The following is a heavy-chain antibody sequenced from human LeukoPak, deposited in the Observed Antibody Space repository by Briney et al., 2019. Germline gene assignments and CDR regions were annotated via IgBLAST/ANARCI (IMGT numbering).Heavy chain of an antibody. V-gene: IGHV4-59*08. Sequence: MSSETLSLTCTVSGGSISSYYWSWIRQPPGKGLEWIGYIYYSGSTNYNPSLKSRVTISVDTSKNQFSLKLSSVTAADTAVYYCARGEGATGNFDYWGQGTLVTVSS. CDR3: ARGEGATGNFDY. CDR2: IYYSGST. CDR1: GGSISSYY. D-gene: IGHD1-26*01. J-gene: IGHJ4*02.